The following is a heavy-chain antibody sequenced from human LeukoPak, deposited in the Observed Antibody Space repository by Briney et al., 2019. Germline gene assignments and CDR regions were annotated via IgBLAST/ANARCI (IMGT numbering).Heavy chain of an antibody. CDR1: GGTFSSYA. V-gene: IGHV1-69*13. CDR2: IIPIFGTA. D-gene: IGHD6-19*01. CDR3: ARDRGTVAGEDVDY. Sequence: GASVKVSCKASGGTFSSYAISWVRQAPGQGLEWMGGIIPIFGTANYAQKFQGRVTITADESTSTAYMELRSLRSDDTAVYYCARDRGTVAGEDVDYWGQGTLVTVSS. J-gene: IGHJ4*02.